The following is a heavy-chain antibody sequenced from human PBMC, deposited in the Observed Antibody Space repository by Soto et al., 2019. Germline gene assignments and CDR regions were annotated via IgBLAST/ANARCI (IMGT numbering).Heavy chain of an antibody. J-gene: IGHJ6*02. V-gene: IGHV4-30-2*01. CDR3: ARDHQSYYGMDV. CDR2: IYHSGST. CDR1: GGSISSGGYS. Sequence: SETLSLTCAVSGGSISSGGYSWSWIRQPPGKGLEWIGYIYHSGSTYYNPSLKSRVTISVDRSKNQFSLKLSSVTAADTAVYYCARDHQSYYGMDVWGQGTTVTVSS.